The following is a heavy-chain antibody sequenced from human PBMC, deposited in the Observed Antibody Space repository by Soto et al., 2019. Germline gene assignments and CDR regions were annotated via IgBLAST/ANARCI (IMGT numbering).Heavy chain of an antibody. V-gene: IGHV3-33*01. J-gene: IGHJ6*02. CDR2: IWYDGSNK. CDR3: STNLDYYYGMDV. CDR1: GFSVSSYC. Sequence: GCLRLSCAACGFSVSSYCMHWVRQAPGKGLEWVAVIWYDGSNKYYADSVKGRFTISRDNSKNTLYLQMNSLRAEDTAVYYCSTNLDYYYGMDVWGQGTTVTVSS. D-gene: IGHD2-8*01.